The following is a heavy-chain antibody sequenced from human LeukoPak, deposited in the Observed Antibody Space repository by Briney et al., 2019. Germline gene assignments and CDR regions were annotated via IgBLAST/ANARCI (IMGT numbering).Heavy chain of an antibody. CDR1: GGSISSGGYS. V-gene: IGHV4-30-2*01. Sequence: SQTLSLTCAVSGGSISSGGYSWSWIRQPPGKGLEWIGYIYHSGSTYYNPSLKSRVTISVDRSKNQFSLKLSSVTAADTAVYYCAREGGVDGMDVWGKGTTVTVSS. J-gene: IGHJ6*04. CDR2: IYHSGST. D-gene: IGHD3-3*01. CDR3: AREGGVDGMDV.